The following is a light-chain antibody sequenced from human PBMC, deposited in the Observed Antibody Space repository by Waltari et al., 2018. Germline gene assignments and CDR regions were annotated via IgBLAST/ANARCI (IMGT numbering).Light chain of an antibody. V-gene: IGLV2-8*01. J-gene: IGLJ2*01. CDR1: SSDVGTYNS. CDR2: EVT. CDR3: CSFAGSNIVV. Sequence: QSALTQPPSASGSPGQSVTISCTGTSSDVGTYNSVSWYQQHPDKAPNLMIYEVTKRPSVVPDRFSGSKSGNTASLTVSGLQAEDAADYYCCSFAGSNIVVFGGGTKLTVL.